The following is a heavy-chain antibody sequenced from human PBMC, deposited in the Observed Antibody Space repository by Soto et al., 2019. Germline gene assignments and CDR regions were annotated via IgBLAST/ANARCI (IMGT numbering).Heavy chain of an antibody. CDR2: VSYGGST. D-gene: IGHD2-2*01. J-gene: IGHJ4*02. Sequence: QVQLQESGPGLVKPSETLSLTCSVSGDSMSRYYWSWIRQFPGKGLEWIGYVSYGGSTNYNPSLKGRVTTSIDTSKNHFSLKLTSVTAADTAVYYCAAASSPIYFDHWGQGMRVTVSS. CDR1: GDSMSRYY. V-gene: IGHV4-59*01. CDR3: AAASSPIYFDH.